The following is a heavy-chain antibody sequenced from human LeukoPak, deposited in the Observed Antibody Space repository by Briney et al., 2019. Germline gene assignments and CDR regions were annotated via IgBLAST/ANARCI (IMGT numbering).Heavy chain of an antibody. CDR3: ARGPDCSGGSCYSGNDY. D-gene: IGHD2-15*01. Sequence: ASVKVSCKASGYTFTSYAMNWVLQAPGQGLEWMGWINTNTGNPTYAQGFTGRFVFSLDTSVSTAYLQISSLKAEDTAVYYCARGPDCSGGSCYSGNDYWGQGTLVTVSS. J-gene: IGHJ4*02. CDR2: INTNTGNP. V-gene: IGHV7-4-1*02. CDR1: GYTFTSYA.